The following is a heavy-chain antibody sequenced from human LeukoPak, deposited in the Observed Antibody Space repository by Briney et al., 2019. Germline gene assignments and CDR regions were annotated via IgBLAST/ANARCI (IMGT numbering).Heavy chain of an antibody. V-gene: IGHV3-23*01. Sequence: GGSLRLSCAASGFTFSSFWMHWVRQAPGKGLEWVSAISGSGGSTYYADSVKGRFTISRDNSKNTLYLQMNSLRAEDTAVYYCAKTRMVRGVIVDYWGQGTLVTVSS. D-gene: IGHD3-10*01. CDR3: AKTRMVRGVIVDY. CDR2: ISGSGGST. J-gene: IGHJ4*02. CDR1: GFTFSSFW.